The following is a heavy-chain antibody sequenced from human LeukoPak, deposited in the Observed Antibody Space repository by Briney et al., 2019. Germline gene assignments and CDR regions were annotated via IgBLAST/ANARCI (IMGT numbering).Heavy chain of an antibody. J-gene: IGHJ2*01. CDR2: IIPIFGTA. V-gene: IGHV1-69*13. CDR1: GGTFSSYA. D-gene: IGHD4-23*01. CDR3: TSHRGNSGWYFDL. Sequence: SVKVSCKASGGTFSSYAISWVRQAPGQGLEWMGWIIPIFGTANYAQKFQGRVTITADESTSTAYMELSSLRSEDTAVYYCTSHRGNSGWYFDLWGRGTLVTVSS.